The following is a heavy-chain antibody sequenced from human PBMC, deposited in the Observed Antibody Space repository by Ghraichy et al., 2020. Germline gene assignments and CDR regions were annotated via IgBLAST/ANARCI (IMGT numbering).Heavy chain of an antibody. Sequence: GGSLRLSCAASGFTFSSYEMNWVRQAPGKGLEWVSYISSSGSTIYYADSVKGRFTISRDNAKNSLYLQMNSLRAEDTAVYYCARAPTKAPDVFPIISGCRHPKDNSPVVLACLITGYHPTSVTVTWYMGTQSQH. D-gene: IGHD1-20*01. CDR2: ISSSGSTI. CDR1: GFTFSSYE. CDR3: ARAPTKAPDVFPIISGCRHPKDNSPVVLACLITGYHPTSVTVTWYMGTQSQH. V-gene: IGHV3-48*03. J-gene: IGHJ1*01.